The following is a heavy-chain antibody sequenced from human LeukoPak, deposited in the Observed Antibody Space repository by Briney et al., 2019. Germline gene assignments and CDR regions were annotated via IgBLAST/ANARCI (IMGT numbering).Heavy chain of an antibody. V-gene: IGHV1-69*08. D-gene: IGHD4-11*01. J-gene: IGHJ5*02. CDR3: ARLHDYSKVVLPYGWFDP. CDR2: IIPILGTA. CDR1: GGTFSSYT. Sequence: SVKVSCKASGGTFSSYTISWVRQAPGQGLEWMGRIIPILGTANYAQKFQGRVTITADESTSTAYMELSSLRSEDTAVYYCARLHDYSKVVLPYGWFDPWGQGTLVTVSS.